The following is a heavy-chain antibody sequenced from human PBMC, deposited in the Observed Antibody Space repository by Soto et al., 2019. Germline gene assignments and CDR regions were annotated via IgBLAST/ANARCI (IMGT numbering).Heavy chain of an antibody. CDR3: SRSLAIDFDS. CDR1: GFNFAAYT. V-gene: IGHV3-49*04. J-gene: IGHJ4*02. CDR2: IRRIAYGGTT. Sequence: LRLSCSASGFNFAAYTMSWVRLTPGKGLEWVGFIRRIAYGGTTDYAASVKGRFTISRDDSRKIVYLQMSRLKIEDTAVYHCSRSLAIDFDSWGQGTLVTVSS.